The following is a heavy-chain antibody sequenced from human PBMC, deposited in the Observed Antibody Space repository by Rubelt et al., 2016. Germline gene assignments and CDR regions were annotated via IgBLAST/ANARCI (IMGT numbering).Heavy chain of an antibody. D-gene: IGHD2-2*02. CDR3: ARGVQGYCSTSSCYRGNGDNWFDP. J-gene: IGHJ5*02. V-gene: IGHV1-2*02. CDR1: GYTFTGYY. Sequence: GQLVQSAADVKKPGASVRVSCTASGYTFTGYYIHWVRQAPGQGLEWMGWINPDNGGTNYAQKFQGRVTLTSDTSTTTSHMELSRLTSYDTAVYFCARGVQGYCSTSSCYRGNGDNWFDPWGQGTPVTVSS. CDR2: INPDNGGT.